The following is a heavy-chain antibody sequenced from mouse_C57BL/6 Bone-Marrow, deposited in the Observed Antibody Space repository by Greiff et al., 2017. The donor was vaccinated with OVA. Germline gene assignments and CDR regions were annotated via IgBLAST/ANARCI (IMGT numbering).Heavy chain of an antibody. V-gene: IGHV1-19*01. CDR2: INPYNGGT. CDR3: ASLIPAEDY. J-gene: IGHJ2*01. Sequence: EVQLQQSGPVLVKPGASVKMSCKASGYTFTDYYMNWVKQSHGKSLEWIGVINPYNGGTSYNQKFKGKATLTVDKSSSTAYMELNSLTSEASAVYYCASLIPAEDYWGQGTTLTVSS. CDR1: GYTFTDYY.